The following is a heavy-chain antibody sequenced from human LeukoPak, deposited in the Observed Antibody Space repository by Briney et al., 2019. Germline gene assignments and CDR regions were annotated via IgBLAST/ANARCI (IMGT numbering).Heavy chain of an antibody. CDR1: GGSISNYY. V-gene: IGHV4-4*07. Sequence: SETLSLTCAVSGGSISNYYWSWIRQPAGKGLDWIGRIYTTWSTNYNPSLKSRVTMSVYTSKNQFSLNLTSVSAADTAVYYCARDLGVGATDWFDPWGQGTLVTVSS. CDR3: ARDLGVGATDWFDP. D-gene: IGHD1-26*01. J-gene: IGHJ5*02. CDR2: IYTTWST.